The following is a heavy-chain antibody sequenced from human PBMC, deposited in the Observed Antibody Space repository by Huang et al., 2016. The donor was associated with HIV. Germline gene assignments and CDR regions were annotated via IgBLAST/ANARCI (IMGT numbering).Heavy chain of an antibody. Sequence: AVMSHDYRNKYFTDSVKGRFALSRDNSKNTAFLQMNGLRPEDTAVYFCAKDSVRQNSNIYNFDSWGQGTLVVVSS. CDR3: AKDSVRQNSNIYNFDS. D-gene: IGHD4-4*01. CDR2: MSHDYRNK. J-gene: IGHJ4*02. V-gene: IGHV3-30*18.